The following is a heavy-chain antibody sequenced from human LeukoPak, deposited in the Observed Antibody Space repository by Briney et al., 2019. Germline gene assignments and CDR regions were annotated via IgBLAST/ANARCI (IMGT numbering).Heavy chain of an antibody. CDR2: IYTSGST. D-gene: IGHD3-22*01. J-gene: IGHJ4*02. V-gene: IGHV4-4*07. CDR3: ARDHYYDSSGYWQGNHYFDY. CDR1: GGSISSYY. Sequence: SETLSLTCTVSGGSISSYYWSWIRQPAGKGLEWIGRIYTSGSTNYNPSLKSRVTMSVDTSKNQFSLKLSSVTAADTAVYYCARDHYYDSSGYWQGNHYFDYWGQGTLVTVSS.